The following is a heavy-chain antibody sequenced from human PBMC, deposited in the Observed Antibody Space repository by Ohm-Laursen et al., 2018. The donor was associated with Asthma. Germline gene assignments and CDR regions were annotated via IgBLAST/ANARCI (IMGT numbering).Heavy chain of an antibody. D-gene: IGHD4-17*01. CDR3: AKPKDYGDLYYFDY. Sequence: SLRLSCAASGFTFSDYGMHWVRQAPGKGLEWVALISYDGSNKYYADSVKGRFTISRDNSKNTLYLQMNSLRAEDTAVYYCAKPKDYGDLYYFDYWGQGTLVTVSS. CDR1: GFTFSDYG. J-gene: IGHJ4*02. V-gene: IGHV3-30*18. CDR2: ISYDGSNK.